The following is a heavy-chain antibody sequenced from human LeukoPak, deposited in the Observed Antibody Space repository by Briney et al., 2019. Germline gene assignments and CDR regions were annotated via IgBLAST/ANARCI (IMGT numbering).Heavy chain of an antibody. J-gene: IGHJ4*02. V-gene: IGHV4-39*07. D-gene: IGHD3-9*01. CDR1: GGSISSGDYY. CDR2: IYYSGST. CDR3: ARVTPYYSGYFDPIRNYYFDY. Sequence: SETLSLTCTVSGGSISSGDYYWSWIRQPPDKGLEWIGSIYYSGSTFYNPSLKSRVTISVDTSKNQFSLKLSSVTAADTAVYYCARVTPYYSGYFDPIRNYYFDYWGQGTLVTVSS.